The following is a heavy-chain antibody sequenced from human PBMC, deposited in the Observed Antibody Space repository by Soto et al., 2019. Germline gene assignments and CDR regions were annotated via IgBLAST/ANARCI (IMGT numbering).Heavy chain of an antibody. CDR1: GFTFDNYV. CDR3: EKDALVGGGISAFDY. Sequence: GGSLRLSCAASGFTFDNYVMTWVRQAPGKGLEWVSAISRSGDTSYYADSAKGRLTISRDNSKSRLYLEMSSLRAEDTALYSCEKDALVGGGISAFDYWGQGILVTVSS. CDR2: ISRSGDTS. V-gene: IGHV3-23*01. D-gene: IGHD2-15*01. J-gene: IGHJ4*02.